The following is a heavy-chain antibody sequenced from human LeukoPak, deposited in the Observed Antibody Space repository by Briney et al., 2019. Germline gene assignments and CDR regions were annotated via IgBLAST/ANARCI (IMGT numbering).Heavy chain of an antibody. D-gene: IGHD4-17*01. CDR1: GGSVSNNNYY. Sequence: SETLSLTCAVSGGSVSNNNYYWGWIRQPPGKGLEWIGSGFYSGDTYYSPSLESRVTISVDTSKNQFSLKLSSVTAADTAVYYCARNYGRFDPWGQGTLVTVSS. V-gene: IGHV4-39*01. CDR2: GFYSGDT. J-gene: IGHJ5*02. CDR3: ARNYGRFDP.